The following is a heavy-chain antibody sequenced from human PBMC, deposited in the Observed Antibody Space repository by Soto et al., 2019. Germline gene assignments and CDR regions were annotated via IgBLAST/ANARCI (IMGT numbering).Heavy chain of an antibody. V-gene: IGHV3-23*01. CDR2: ISGSGGST. CDR3: ARPYQRPHYYYGMDV. J-gene: IGHJ6*02. D-gene: IGHD2-2*01. CDR1: GFTFSGYA. Sequence: GGSLRLSCAASGFTFSGYALSWVRQAPGKGLEWVSAISGSGGSTYYADSVKGRFTISRDNSKNTLYLQMNSLRAEDTAVYYCARPYQRPHYYYGMDVWGQGTTVTVSS.